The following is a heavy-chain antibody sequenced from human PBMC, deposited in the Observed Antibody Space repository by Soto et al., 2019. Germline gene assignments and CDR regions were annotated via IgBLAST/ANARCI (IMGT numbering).Heavy chain of an antibody. V-gene: IGHV3-30-3*01. CDR3: ARDGYYYDSSDKDPYEGAFDI. D-gene: IGHD3-22*01. Sequence: GGSLRLSCAASGFTFGSYAMHWVRQAPGKGLEWVAVISYDGSNKYYADSVKGRFTISRDNSKNTLYLQMNSLRAEDTAVYYCARDGYYYDSSDKDPYEGAFDIWGQGTMVTVSS. J-gene: IGHJ3*02. CDR1: GFTFGSYA. CDR2: ISYDGSNK.